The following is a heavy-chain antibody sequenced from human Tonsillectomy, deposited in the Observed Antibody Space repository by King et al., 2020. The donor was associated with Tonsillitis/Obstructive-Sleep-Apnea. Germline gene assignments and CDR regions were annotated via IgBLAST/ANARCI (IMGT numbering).Heavy chain of an antibody. J-gene: IGHJ6*03. D-gene: IGHD2-2*01. CDR1: GFSLSNARMG. V-gene: IGHV2-26*01. Sequence: TLKESGPVLVKPTETLTLTCTVSGFSLSNARMGVGWIRQPPGKALEWLAHIFSNDEKSYSTSLNSRLTISKDTSRSQVVLTMTNMDPVDTATYYCARAPSTSYFYYYYMDVWGKGTTVTVSS. CDR3: ARAPSTSYFYYYYMDV. CDR2: IFSNDEK.